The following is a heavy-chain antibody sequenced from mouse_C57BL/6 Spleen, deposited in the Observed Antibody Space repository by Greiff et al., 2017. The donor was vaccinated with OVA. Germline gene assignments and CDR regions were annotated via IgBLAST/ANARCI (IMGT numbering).Heavy chain of an antibody. V-gene: IGHV1-64*01. CDR2: IHPNSGST. Sequence: QVQLQQPGAELVKPGASVKLSCKASGYTFTSYWMHWVKQRPGQGLEWIGMIHPNSGSTNYNEKFKSKATLTVDKSYSTAYMQLSSLTSEDSAVYYFARCGYYGSSSYLYAMDYWGQGTSVTVSS. CDR3: ARCGYYGSSSYLYAMDY. J-gene: IGHJ4*01. D-gene: IGHD1-1*01. CDR1: GYTFTSYW.